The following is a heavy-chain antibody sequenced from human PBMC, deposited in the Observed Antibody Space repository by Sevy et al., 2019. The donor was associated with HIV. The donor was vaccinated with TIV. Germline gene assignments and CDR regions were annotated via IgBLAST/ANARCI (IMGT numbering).Heavy chain of an antibody. Sequence: SETLSLTCTVSGGSISSSSYYWGWIRQPPGKGLEWIGSIYYSGSTYYNPSLKSRVTISVDTSKNQFSLKLSSVTAADTAVYSCARHPRGAAGTHYYGMDVWGQGTTVTVSS. CDR1: GGSISSSSYY. CDR3: ARHPRGAAGTHYYGMDV. J-gene: IGHJ6*02. CDR2: IYYSGST. V-gene: IGHV4-39*01. D-gene: IGHD6-13*01.